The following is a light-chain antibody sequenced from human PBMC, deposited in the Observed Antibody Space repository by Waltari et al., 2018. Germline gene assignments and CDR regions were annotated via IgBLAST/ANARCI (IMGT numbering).Light chain of an antibody. CDR3: AAWDDSLSVVI. CDR1: NSNIGNYY. J-gene: IGLJ2*01. V-gene: IGLV1-47*01. Sequence: QSVLTQPTSASGTPGQTVAISCSGTNSNIGNYYVYWYLQLPGTAPKLRIYKNNQRPSGVPERFSGSKSGTSTSLVISGLRSEDEADYFCAAWDDSLSVVIFGGGTKLTVL. CDR2: KNN.